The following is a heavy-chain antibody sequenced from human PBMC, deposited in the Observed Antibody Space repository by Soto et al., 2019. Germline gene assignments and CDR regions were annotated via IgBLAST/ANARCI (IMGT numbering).Heavy chain of an antibody. CDR3: VREGWGDWFDP. Sequence: GGSLRLSCAASGFTFSSYAMHWVRQAPGQGLAWVAVVSDDGSNEYYADSVKGRFTISRDKSNNTIYLQMNSLRAEDTAVYYCVREGWGDWFDPWGQGTLVTVSS. J-gene: IGHJ5*02. D-gene: IGHD3-16*01. CDR1: GFTFSSYA. CDR2: VSDDGSNE. V-gene: IGHV3-30*04.